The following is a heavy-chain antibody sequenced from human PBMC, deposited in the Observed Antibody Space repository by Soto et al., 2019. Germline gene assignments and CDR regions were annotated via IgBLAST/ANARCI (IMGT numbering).Heavy chain of an antibody. D-gene: IGHD2-2*01. J-gene: IGHJ4*02. CDR2: INQDGSDR. CDR3: ARLYASVTTLDY. Sequence: EVQLVEYGGGLVQPGGSLRLSCAASGFTFSDYWMTWVRQAPGKGLEWVASINQDGSDRRYVDSVRGRFTVSRDNAKNSLYLQMNSLRVEDTAVYYCARLYASVTTLDYWGQGTLATVSS. V-gene: IGHV3-7*01. CDR1: GFTFSDYW.